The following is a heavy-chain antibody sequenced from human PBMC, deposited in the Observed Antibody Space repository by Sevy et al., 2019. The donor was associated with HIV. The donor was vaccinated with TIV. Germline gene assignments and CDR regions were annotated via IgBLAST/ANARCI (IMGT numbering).Heavy chain of an antibody. J-gene: IGHJ6*02. CDR1: GFTFSDYG. V-gene: IGHV3-30*12. Sequence: GGSLRLSCAASGFTFSDYGMHWVRQAPGKGLEWVALTSYDGTNKYYADSVRGRFTISRDNSKNTLYLQMNSLRAEDTAVYYCARPGLNGRCSDYYYYGMAVWGQGTTVTVSS. D-gene: IGHD2-8*01. CDR3: ARPGLNGRCSDYYYYGMAV. CDR2: TSYDGTNK.